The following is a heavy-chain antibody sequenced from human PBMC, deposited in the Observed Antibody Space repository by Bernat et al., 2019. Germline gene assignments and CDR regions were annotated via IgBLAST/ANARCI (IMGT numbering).Heavy chain of an antibody. CDR3: ARERGGRFDY. CDR1: GFTFSSFW. Sequence: EVQLVEVGGGLVQPGGSLRLSCAASGFTFSSFWMHWVRQAPGKGLVWVSRIKNDGSITNYADSVKGRFTISRDNAKNTVYLQMNSLRAEDSAVYYCARERGGRFDYWAQGTLVTVSS. V-gene: IGHV3-74*01. CDR2: IKNDGSIT. J-gene: IGHJ4*02.